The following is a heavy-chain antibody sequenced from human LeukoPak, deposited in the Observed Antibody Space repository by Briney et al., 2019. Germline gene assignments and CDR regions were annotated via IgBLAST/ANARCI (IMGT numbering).Heavy chain of an antibody. Sequence: ASVKVSCKVSGYTLTELSMHWVRQAPGKGLEWMGGFDPEDGETIYAQKFQGRVTMTEDTSTDTAYMELSSLRSEDTAVYYCATAIMTTVTTPFDYWGQGTLVTVSS. J-gene: IGHJ4*02. CDR1: GYTLTELS. V-gene: IGHV1-24*01. CDR3: ATAIMTTVTTPFDY. CDR2: FDPEDGET. D-gene: IGHD4-17*01.